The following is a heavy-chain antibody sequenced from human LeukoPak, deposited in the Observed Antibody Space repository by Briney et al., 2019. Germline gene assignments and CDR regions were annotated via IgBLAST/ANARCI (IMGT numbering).Heavy chain of an antibody. CDR3: ARDIGSYDKHDGDY. J-gene: IGHJ4*02. V-gene: IGHV3-30*04. Sequence: GGSRRPSSPASGFTSSTFAMHWVRQLQGKGREGGAVISYDGSNKYYAVSVKGRFTISRDNSKNTLYPQMNSLRAEDTAVYYCARDIGSYDKHDGDYWGQGTLVTVSS. CDR2: ISYDGSNK. D-gene: IGHD1-26*01. CDR1: GFTSSTFA.